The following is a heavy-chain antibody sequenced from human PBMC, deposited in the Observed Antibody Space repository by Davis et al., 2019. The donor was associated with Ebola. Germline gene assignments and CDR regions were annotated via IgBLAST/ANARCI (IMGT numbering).Heavy chain of an antibody. V-gene: IGHV4-39*01. CDR1: GGSISSYY. CDR3: ARQYSSLGLGITG. Sequence: SETLSLTCTVSGGSISSYYWGWIRQPPGKGLEWIGSIYYSGSTYYNPSLKSRVTISVDTSKNQFSLKLSSVTAADTAVYYCARQYSSLGLGITGWGQGTLVTVSS. CDR2: IYYSGST. D-gene: IGHD6-6*01. J-gene: IGHJ4*02.